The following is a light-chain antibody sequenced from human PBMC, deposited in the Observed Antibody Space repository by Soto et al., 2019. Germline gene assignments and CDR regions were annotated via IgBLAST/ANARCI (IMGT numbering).Light chain of an antibody. CDR2: DVS. V-gene: IGLV2-14*01. Sequence: QLVLTQPASVSGSPGQWITISCTGTSSDVGSYNYVSWYQQHAGKAPKLMIYDVSNRPSGVSKRFSGSKSGNTASLTISGLLAEDDADYYCSSYTSSSTLVFGTGTKLTVL. CDR1: SSDVGSYNY. CDR3: SSYTSSSTLV. J-gene: IGLJ1*01.